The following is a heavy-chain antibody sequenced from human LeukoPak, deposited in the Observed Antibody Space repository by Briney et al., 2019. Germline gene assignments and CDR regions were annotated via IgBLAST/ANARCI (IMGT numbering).Heavy chain of an antibody. J-gene: IGHJ5*02. CDR3: ARHLAAAGMGWFDP. V-gene: IGHV4-59*08. CDR2: IYYSGST. CDR1: GGSISSYY. Sequence: PSETLSLTCTVSGGSISSYYWSWIRQPPGKGLEWIGYIYYSGSTNYNPSLKSRVTISVDTSKNQFSLKLSSVTAADTAVYYCARHLAAAGMGWFDPWGQGTLVTVSS. D-gene: IGHD6-13*01.